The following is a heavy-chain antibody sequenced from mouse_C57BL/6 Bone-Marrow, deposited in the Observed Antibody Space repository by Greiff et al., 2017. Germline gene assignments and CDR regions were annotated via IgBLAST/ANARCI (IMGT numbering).Heavy chain of an antibody. CDR3: TTYYYGRGFAY. CDR1: GFNIKDDY. CDR2: IDPENGDT. D-gene: IGHD1-1*01. Sequence: VQLQQSGAELVRPGASVKLSCTASGFNIKDDYMHWVKQRPEQGLEWIGWIDPENGDTEYASKFQGKATITADTSSNTAYLQLSSLTSEDTAVYYCTTYYYGRGFAYWGQGTLVTVSA. J-gene: IGHJ3*01. V-gene: IGHV14-4*01.